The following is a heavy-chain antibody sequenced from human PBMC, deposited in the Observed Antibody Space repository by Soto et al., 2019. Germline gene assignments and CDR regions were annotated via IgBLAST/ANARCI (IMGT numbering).Heavy chain of an antibody. CDR1: GGSFSGYY. J-gene: IGHJ5*02. Sequence: SETLSLTCAVYGGSFSGYYWSWIRQLPGKGLEWIGEINHSGSTNYNPSLKSRVTISVDTSKNQFSLKLSSVTAADTAVYYCARGYSSSSGYWFDPWGQGTLVTVSS. CDR3: ARGYSSSSGYWFDP. D-gene: IGHD6-6*01. V-gene: IGHV4-34*01. CDR2: INHSGST.